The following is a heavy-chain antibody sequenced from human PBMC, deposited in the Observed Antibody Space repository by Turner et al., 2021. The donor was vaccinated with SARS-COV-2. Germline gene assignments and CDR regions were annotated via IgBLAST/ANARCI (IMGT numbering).Heavy chain of an antibody. CDR1: GSTFSAYP. CDR2: ISYDGNNK. Sequence: QVQLVESGGVVVQPGLPLSPSVAPPGSTFSAYPMHWVRQGPGKGLEWVAVISYDGNNKYYADSVKGRFTISRDNSKNTLFLQMNSLRAEDTAVYYCAKSGGMYCSGGSCYSSYFDYWGQGTLVTVSS. J-gene: IGHJ4*02. V-gene: IGHV3-30*18. CDR3: AKSGGMYCSGGSCYSSYFDY. D-gene: IGHD2-15*01.